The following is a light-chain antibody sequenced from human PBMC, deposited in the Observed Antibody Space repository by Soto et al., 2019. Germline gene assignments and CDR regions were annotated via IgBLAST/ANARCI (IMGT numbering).Light chain of an antibody. CDR2: GAS. V-gene: IGKV3-20*01. CDR1: QSVSSSY. Sequence: EIVLTQSPGTLSLSPGERATLSCSASQSVSSSYLAWYQQKPGQAPRPLIYGASSRAVGFPDRFSGSGSGPAFTLTISSLEPEDFALYYCQKYGSSPWTFGHGTQVEIK. J-gene: IGKJ1*01. CDR3: QKYGSSPWT.